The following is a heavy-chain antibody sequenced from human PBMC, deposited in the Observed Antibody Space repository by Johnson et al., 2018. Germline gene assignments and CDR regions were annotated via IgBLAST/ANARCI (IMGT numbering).Heavy chain of an antibody. J-gene: IGHJ3*02. CDR1: GFTFSSYA. Sequence: QVQLVESGGGVVQPGRSLRLSCAASGFTFSSYAMHWVRQAPGKGLEWVAVISYDGSNKYYADSVKGRFTISRDNSKNTLYLQMNSLRAADTAVYYCARFPFSYGGNSRGGAFDIWGQGTMVTVSS. CDR3: ARFPFSYGGNSRGGAFDI. CDR2: ISYDGSNK. D-gene: IGHD4-23*01. V-gene: IGHV3-30-3*01.